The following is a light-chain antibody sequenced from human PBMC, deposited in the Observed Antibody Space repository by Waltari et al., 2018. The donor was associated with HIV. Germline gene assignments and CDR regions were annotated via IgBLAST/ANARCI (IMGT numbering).Light chain of an antibody. CDR3: GTWDGSLSAVV. CDR2: DKS. Sequence: QSVLTQPPSVSAAPGQKVTISCSGSTSNIGNNYVSWYQRLPGTAPKLLIYDKSERASGISDRFPSARSGTSATLGITGLQTGDEADYYCGTWDGSLSAVVFGTGTKVTVL. J-gene: IGLJ1*01. V-gene: IGLV1-51*01. CDR1: TSNIGNNY.